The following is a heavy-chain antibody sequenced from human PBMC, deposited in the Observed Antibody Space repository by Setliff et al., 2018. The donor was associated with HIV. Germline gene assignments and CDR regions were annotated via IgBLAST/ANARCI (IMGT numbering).Heavy chain of an antibody. J-gene: IGHJ4*02. Sequence: PSETLSLTCAVYGGSFSGYYWSWIRQSPEKGLEWIGEINHSGSTTYNPSLKSRVSISLDTSKNQFSLKLSSVTAADTALYFCARYQLLWLAFDSWGQGTLVTVSS. CDR3: ARYQLLWLAFDS. V-gene: IGHV4-34*01. CDR1: GGSFSGYY. CDR2: INHSGST. D-gene: IGHD2-2*01.